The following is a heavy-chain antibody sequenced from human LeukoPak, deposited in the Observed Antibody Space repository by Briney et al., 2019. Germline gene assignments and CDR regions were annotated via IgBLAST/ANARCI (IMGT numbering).Heavy chain of an antibody. V-gene: IGHV1-46*01. CDR1: GGTFSSYA. CDR2: INPSGGST. CDR3: ARSFSPLDDFWSGYPNYYYGMDV. D-gene: IGHD3-3*01. J-gene: IGHJ6*02. Sequence: GASVKVSCKASGGTFSSYAISWVRQAPGQGLEWMGIINPSGGSTSYAQKFQGRVTMTRDTSTSTVYMELSSLRSEDTAVYYCARSFSPLDDFWSGYPNYYYGMDVWGQGTTVTVSS.